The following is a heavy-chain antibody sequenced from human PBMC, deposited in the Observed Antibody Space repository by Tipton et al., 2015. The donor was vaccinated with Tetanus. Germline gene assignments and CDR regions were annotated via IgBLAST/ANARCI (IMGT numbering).Heavy chain of an antibody. CDR1: GYPFNNFW. V-gene: IGHV5-51*01. CDR2: IFPGDSDI. CDR3: ARVGGGSKWLFDY. J-gene: IGHJ4*02. D-gene: IGHD5-12*01. Sequence: VQLVQSGAEVIEPGESLKISCKGFGYPFNNFWIGWVRQMPGRGLEWMGIIFPGDSDIRYSPSFQGRVTISADKYISTAYLQWSSVRASDTAVYFCARVGGGSKWLFDYWGQGTPVTVSS.